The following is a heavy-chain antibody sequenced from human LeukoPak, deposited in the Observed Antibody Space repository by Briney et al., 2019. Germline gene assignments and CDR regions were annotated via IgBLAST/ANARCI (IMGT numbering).Heavy chain of an antibody. CDR2: INHSRST. V-gene: IGHV4-34*01. J-gene: IGHJ5*02. Sequence: PGGSLRPSCVASGFTFSYYAMSWVRQAPGKGLEWIGEINHSRSTNYNPSLKSRVTISVDTSKNQFSLRLSSVTAADTAVYYCARRGMITFGAVISRRRWFDPWGQGTLVTVSS. CDR1: GFTFSYYA. CDR3: ARRGMITFGAVISRRRWFDP. D-gene: IGHD3-16*02.